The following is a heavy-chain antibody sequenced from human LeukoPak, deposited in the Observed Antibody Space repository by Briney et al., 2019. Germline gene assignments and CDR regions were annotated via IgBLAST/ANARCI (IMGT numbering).Heavy chain of an antibody. D-gene: IGHD2-2*01. V-gene: IGHV3-21*01. CDR2: ISSSSSYI. CDR1: GFTFSSYS. Sequence: GGSLRLSCAASGFTFSSYSMNWVRQAPGKGLEWVSSISSSSSYIYYADSVKGRFTISRDNAKNSLYLQMNSLRAEDTAVYYCAKILGYCTSTSCLDAFDIWGQGTMDTVSS. J-gene: IGHJ3*02. CDR3: AKILGYCTSTSCLDAFDI.